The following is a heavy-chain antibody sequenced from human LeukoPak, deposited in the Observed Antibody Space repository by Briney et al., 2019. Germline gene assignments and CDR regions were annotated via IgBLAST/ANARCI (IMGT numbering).Heavy chain of an antibody. J-gene: IGHJ4*02. CDR2: IYYSGST. Sequence: SGTLSLTCAVSGSSISSSNWWSWVRQPPGKGLERIGYIYYSGSTNYNPSLKSRVSISVDTSRNHFSLKLSSATAADTAVYYCARGDRSGSYGYYFDYWGQGTLVTVSS. D-gene: IGHD1-26*01. CDR1: GSSISSSNW. CDR3: ARGDRSGSYGYYFDY. V-gene: IGHV4-4*02.